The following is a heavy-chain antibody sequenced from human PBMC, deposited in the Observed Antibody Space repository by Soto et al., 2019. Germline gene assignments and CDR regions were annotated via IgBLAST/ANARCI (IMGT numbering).Heavy chain of an antibody. V-gene: IGHV4-34*01. D-gene: IGHD3-3*01. CDR2: INHSGST. CDR1: GGSFSGYY. CDR3: ASGGPAIYAFWSAARQNSRAPYDSNGMDV. J-gene: IGHJ6*02. Sequence: SETLSLTCAVYGGSFSGYYWSWIRQPPGKGLEWIGEINHSGSTKYNPSLKRRVTISVDTSKNQFSLKLNSVTAGDPAGYYCASGGPAIYAFWSAARQNSRAPYDSNGMDVWGQGTTVTVSS.